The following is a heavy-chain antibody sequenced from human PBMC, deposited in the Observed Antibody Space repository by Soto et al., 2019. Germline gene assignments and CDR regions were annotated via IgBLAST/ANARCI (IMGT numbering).Heavy chain of an antibody. CDR1: GFKFSNYA. CDR3: AKDRRAGGNSAFYFDF. CDR2: ISATGGGT. D-gene: IGHD3-16*01. V-gene: IGHV3-23*01. Sequence: GSLRLSCAASGFKFSNYAMSWVRQAPGKGLEWVSLISATGGGTYYADSVKGRFTISRDNSPNTLYLQVHSLTAEDTAVYYCAKDRRAGGNSAFYFDFWGQGAQVTVSS. J-gene: IGHJ4*02.